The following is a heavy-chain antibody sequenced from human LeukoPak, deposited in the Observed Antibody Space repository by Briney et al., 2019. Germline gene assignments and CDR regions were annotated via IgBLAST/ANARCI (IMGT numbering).Heavy chain of an antibody. CDR1: RLIVSSNY. CDR2: IYSGGNT. CDR3: ARDRGWFDP. Sequence: GGSLRLSCAASRLIVSSNYMAWVRQAPGKGLEWVSVIYSGGNTYYADSVKGRFTISRDNSKNTLYLQMNGLRAEDTAVYYCARDRGWFDPWGLGTLVTVSS. V-gene: IGHV3-66*01. J-gene: IGHJ5*02.